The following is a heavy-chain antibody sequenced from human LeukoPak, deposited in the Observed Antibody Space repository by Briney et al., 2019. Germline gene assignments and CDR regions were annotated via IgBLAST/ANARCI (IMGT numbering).Heavy chain of an antibody. J-gene: IGHJ5*02. D-gene: IGHD3-22*01. CDR2: INHSGST. CDR3: ARDRYYYDSSAYYYRFDP. Sequence: SETLSLTCAVSGGSFSGYYWNWIRQPPGKGLEWIGEINHSGSTNYNPSLKSRVTMSVDTSKNQFSLKLTSVTAADTAVYYCARDRYYYDSSAYYYRFDPWGQGTLVTVSS. CDR1: GGSFSGYY. V-gene: IGHV4-34*01.